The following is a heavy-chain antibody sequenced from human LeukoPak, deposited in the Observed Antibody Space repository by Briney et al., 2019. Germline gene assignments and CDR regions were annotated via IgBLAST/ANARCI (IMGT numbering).Heavy chain of an antibody. CDR2: INHSGST. CDR1: GGSFSGYY. V-gene: IGHV4-34*01. CDR3: ARRRSYSYGSGSYSPIGY. J-gene: IGHJ4*02. D-gene: IGHD3-10*01. Sequence: KPSETLSLTCAVYGGSFSGYYWSWIRQPPGKGLEWIGEINHSGSTNYNPSLKSRVTISVDTSKNQFSLKLSSVTAADTAVYYCARRRSYSYGSGSYSPIGYWGQGTLVTVSS.